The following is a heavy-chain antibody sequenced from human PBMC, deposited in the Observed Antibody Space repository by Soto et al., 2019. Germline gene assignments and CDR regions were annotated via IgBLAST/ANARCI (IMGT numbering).Heavy chain of an antibody. Sequence: SETLSLTCAVHGASFVGYYWSWIGEPTGKGLEWIGEINHSGSTNYNPSLKSRVTISVDTSKNQFSLKLSSVTAADTAVYYCASLRGSGSYYNVWGPYYYYGVDVWGQGTTVT. CDR3: ASLRGSGSYYNVWGPYYYYGVDV. D-gene: IGHD3-10*01. V-gene: IGHV4-34*01. CDR2: INHSGST. CDR1: GASFVGYY. J-gene: IGHJ6*02.